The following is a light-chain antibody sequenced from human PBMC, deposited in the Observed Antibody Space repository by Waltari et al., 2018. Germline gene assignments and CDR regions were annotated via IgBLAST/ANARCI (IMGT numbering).Light chain of an antibody. V-gene: IGLV2-14*03. J-gene: IGLJ1*01. CDR3: SSYTSSSTSLYV. CDR2: DVS. Sequence: TMACTGTSSDVGGYNYVSWYQHHPGKAPKVKIYDVSKRPSGVSNRFSGSKSGNTASLTISGLQAEDEADYYCSSYTSSSTSLYVFGTGTKVTVL. CDR1: SSDVGGYNY.